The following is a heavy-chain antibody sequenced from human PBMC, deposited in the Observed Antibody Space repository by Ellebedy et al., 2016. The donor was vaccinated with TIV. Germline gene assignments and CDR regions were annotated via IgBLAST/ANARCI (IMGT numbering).Heavy chain of an antibody. Sequence: MPSETLSLTCFVSGGSISNSSYYWAWLRQPPGQGLEWIGSVYYSGSAYYNPSLKSRVAISVDTSKYQFSLKLTSMTAADTAVYYCARHRSTLIVVVIYDNWGQGTLVTVSS. CDR3: ARHRSTLIVVVIYDN. D-gene: IGHD3-22*01. CDR2: VYYSGSA. J-gene: IGHJ4*02. V-gene: IGHV4-39*01. CDR1: GGSISNSSYY.